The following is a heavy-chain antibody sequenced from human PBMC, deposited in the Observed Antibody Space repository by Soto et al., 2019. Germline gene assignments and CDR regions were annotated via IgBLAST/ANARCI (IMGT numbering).Heavy chain of an antibody. Sequence: ASVKVSCKASGYTFTGYYMHWVRQAPGQGLEWMGRINPNSGGTNYAQKFQGWVTMTRDTSISTAYMELSRLRSDDTAVYYCARSRGNTIFGVVARGYYGMDVWGQGTTVTVSS. D-gene: IGHD3-3*01. CDR2: INPNSGGT. CDR3: ARSRGNTIFGVVARGYYGMDV. J-gene: IGHJ6*02. CDR1: GYTFTGYY. V-gene: IGHV1-2*04.